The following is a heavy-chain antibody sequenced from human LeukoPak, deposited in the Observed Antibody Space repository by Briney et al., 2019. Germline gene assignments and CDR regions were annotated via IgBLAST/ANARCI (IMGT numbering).Heavy chain of an antibody. Sequence: PSETLSLTCTVSGGAISNAYWSWIRQPPGKGLEWIGYIHHSGSTNYNPSLKSRVTISVDTSKNQFSLKLSSVTAADTAVYYCARDPSSAYHGDPHYYYGMDVWGQGTTVTVSS. CDR2: IHHSGST. D-gene: IGHD4-17*01. V-gene: IGHV4-59*01. J-gene: IGHJ6*02. CDR1: GGAISNAY. CDR3: ARDPSSAYHGDPHYYYGMDV.